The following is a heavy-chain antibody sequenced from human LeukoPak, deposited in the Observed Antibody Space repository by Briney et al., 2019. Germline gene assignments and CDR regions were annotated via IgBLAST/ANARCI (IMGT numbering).Heavy chain of an antibody. CDR1: GGTFSSYA. CDR3: ARGKAVAGTRNDY. Sequence: SVKVSCKASGGTFSSYAISWVRQAPGQGLEWMGRIIPILGIANYAQKFQGGVTITADKSTSTAYMELSSLRSEDTAVYYCARGKAVAGTRNDYWGQGTLVTVSS. J-gene: IGHJ4*02. CDR2: IIPILGIA. D-gene: IGHD6-19*01. V-gene: IGHV1-69*04.